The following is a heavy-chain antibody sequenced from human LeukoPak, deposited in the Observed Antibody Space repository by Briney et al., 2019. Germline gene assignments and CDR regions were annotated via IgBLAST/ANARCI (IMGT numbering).Heavy chain of an antibody. CDR1: GYTFTGYY. CDR3: ARAPPPPDIVVVVAAPSGSCYMDV. Sequence: ASVKVSCKASGYTFTGYYMHWVRQAPGQGLEWMGIINPSGGSTSYAQKFQGRVTMTRDMSTSTVYMELSSLRSEDTAVYYCARAPPPPDIVVVVAAPSGSCYMDVWGKGTTVTVSS. J-gene: IGHJ6*03. V-gene: IGHV1-46*01. D-gene: IGHD2-15*01. CDR2: INPSGGST.